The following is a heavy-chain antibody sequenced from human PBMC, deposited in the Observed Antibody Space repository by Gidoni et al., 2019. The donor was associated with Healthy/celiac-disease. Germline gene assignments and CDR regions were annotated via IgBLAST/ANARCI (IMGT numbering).Heavy chain of an antibody. J-gene: IGHJ6*02. CDR3: ARGLVNTYYYYGMDV. Sequence: QVQLQESGPGLVKPSQTLSLTCTVAGGSIRSGGYYWSWIRQHPGKGLEWIGYLYYSGSTSYNPSLKSRVTISVDTSKNQFSLKLSSVTAADTAVYYCARGLVNTYYYYGMDVWGQGTTVTVSS. CDR2: LYYSGST. CDR1: GGSIRSGGYY. D-gene: IGHD6-13*01. V-gene: IGHV4-31*03.